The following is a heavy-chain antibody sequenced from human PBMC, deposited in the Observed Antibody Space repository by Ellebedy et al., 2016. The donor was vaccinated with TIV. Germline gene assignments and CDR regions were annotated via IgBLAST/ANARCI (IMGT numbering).Heavy chain of an antibody. J-gene: IGHJ6*03. Sequence: GESLKISXAASGFTFSSYGMHWVRQAPGKGLEWVAVIWYDGSYKYYGDSVKGRFTISRDNSKNTLYLQMNSLRAEDTAVYYCARDASLGYYYYYMDVWGKGTTVTVAS. CDR2: IWYDGSYK. CDR3: ARDASLGYYYYYMDV. CDR1: GFTFSSYG. V-gene: IGHV3-33*01. D-gene: IGHD6-6*01.